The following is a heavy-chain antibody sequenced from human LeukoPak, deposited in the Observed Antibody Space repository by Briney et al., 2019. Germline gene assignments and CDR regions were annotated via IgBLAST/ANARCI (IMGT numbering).Heavy chain of an antibody. V-gene: IGHV1-69*13. CDR3: AGGTIFGVVIISFDY. CDR2: IIPIFGTA. D-gene: IGHD3-3*01. Sequence: SVKVSCKASGGTFSSYAISWVRQAPGQGLEWMGGIIPIFGTANYAQKFQGRVTITADESTSTAYMGLSSLRSEDTAVYYCAGGTIFGVVIISFDYWGQGTLVTVSS. CDR1: GGTFSSYA. J-gene: IGHJ4*02.